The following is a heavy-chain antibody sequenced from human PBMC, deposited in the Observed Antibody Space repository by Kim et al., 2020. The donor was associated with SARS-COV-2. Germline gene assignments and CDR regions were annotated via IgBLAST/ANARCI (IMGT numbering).Heavy chain of an antibody. Sequence: YYNPSLKSRVTISVDTSKNQFSLKLSSVTAADTAVYYCSMGDTSGYYDYWGQGTLVTVSS. J-gene: IGHJ4*02. CDR3: SMGDTSGYYDY. D-gene: IGHD3-22*01. V-gene: IGHV4-39*01.